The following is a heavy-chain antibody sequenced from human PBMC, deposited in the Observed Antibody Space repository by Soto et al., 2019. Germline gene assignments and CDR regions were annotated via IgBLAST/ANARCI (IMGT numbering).Heavy chain of an antibody. CDR1: GFTVSSNY. V-gene: IGHV3-53*01. Sequence: EVQLVESGGGLIQPGGSLRLSCAASGFTVSSNYMSWVRQAPGKGLEWVSVIYSGGSTYYADSVKGRFTISRDNSKNTLYLQMNSLRAEDTAVYYCARVRLLGTAMGPCDYWGQGTLVTVSS. D-gene: IGHD5-18*01. CDR3: ARVRLLGTAMGPCDY. J-gene: IGHJ4*02. CDR2: IYSGGST.